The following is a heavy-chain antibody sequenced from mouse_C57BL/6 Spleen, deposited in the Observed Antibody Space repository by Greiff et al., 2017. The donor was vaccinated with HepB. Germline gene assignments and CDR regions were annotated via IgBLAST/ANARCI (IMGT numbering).Heavy chain of an antibody. Sequence: EVKLMESGGGLVKPGGSLKLSCAASGFTFSDYGMHWVRQAPEKGLEWVAYISSGSSTIYYADTVKGRFTISRDNAKNTLFLQMTSLRSEDTAMYYCARPWLDAMDYWGQGTSVTVSS. D-gene: IGHD2-2*01. V-gene: IGHV5-17*01. CDR1: GFTFSDYG. CDR2: ISSGSSTI. J-gene: IGHJ4*01. CDR3: ARPWLDAMDY.